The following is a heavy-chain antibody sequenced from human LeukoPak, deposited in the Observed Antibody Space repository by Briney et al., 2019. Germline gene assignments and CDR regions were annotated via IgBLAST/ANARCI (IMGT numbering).Heavy chain of an antibody. CDR1: EFTFSSYN. CDR3: AREIFWSGYYSNLHFDY. D-gene: IGHD3-3*01. J-gene: IGHJ4*02. CDR2: ISSSGSYI. Sequence: GGSLRLSCVASEFTFSSYNMNWVRQAPGKELEWVSSISSSGSYIYYADAVKGRFTISRDNAKNSLYLQMNSLGAEDTAVYYCAREIFWSGYYSNLHFDYWGRGTQVTVSP. V-gene: IGHV3-21*01.